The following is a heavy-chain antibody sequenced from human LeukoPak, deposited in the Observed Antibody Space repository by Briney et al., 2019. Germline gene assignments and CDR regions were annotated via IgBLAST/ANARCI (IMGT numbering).Heavy chain of an antibody. CDR1: GHSISSYY. CDR3: ARGLRSSSWFFDY. J-gene: IGHJ4*02. D-gene: IGHD6-13*01. V-gene: IGHV4-59*01. CDR2: IYYTGST. Sequence: SETLSLTCTVSGHSISSYYWNWIRQPPGKVLEWIGYIYYTGSTNCNPSLKSRVTMSVDTSKNQFSLKLNSVTAADTAVYYCARGLRSSSWFFDYWGQGTLVTVSS.